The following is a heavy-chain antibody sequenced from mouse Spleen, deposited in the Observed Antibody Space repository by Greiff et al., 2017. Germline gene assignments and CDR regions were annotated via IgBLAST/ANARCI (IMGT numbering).Heavy chain of an antibody. Sequence: EVKVVESGGGLVKPGGSLKLSCAASGFTFSSYAMSWVRQTPEKRLEWVATISSGGSYTYYPDSVKGRFTISRDNAKNTLYLQMSSLRSEDTAMYYCARHRYGNYYFDYWGQGTTLTVSS. CDR3: ARHRYGNYYFDY. CDR1: GFTFSSYA. D-gene: IGHD2-1*01. J-gene: IGHJ2*01. CDR2: ISSGGSYT. V-gene: IGHV5-9-3*01.